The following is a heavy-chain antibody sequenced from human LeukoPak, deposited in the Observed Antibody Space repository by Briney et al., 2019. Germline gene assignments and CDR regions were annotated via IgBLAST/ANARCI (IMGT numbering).Heavy chain of an antibody. Sequence: PSETLSLTCTVTGGSISCGYYYWNWIRQHPGKGLEWIRFFHYSGSTYYNPSLRSRVTISIDTSKNQFSLNLSSVTAADTAVYYCARDGIAATGSPFDYWGQGALVTVSS. J-gene: IGHJ4*02. CDR1: GGSISCGYYY. D-gene: IGHD6-13*01. V-gene: IGHV4-31*03. CDR2: FHYSGST. CDR3: ARDGIAATGSPFDY.